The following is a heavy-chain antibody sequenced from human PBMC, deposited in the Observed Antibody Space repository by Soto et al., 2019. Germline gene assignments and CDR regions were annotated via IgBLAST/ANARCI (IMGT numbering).Heavy chain of an antibody. CDR1: GYTFTSYA. D-gene: IGHD3-22*01. V-gene: IGHV1-18*01. CDR2: ISAYNGNT. J-gene: IGHJ5*02. CDR3: ARSRRPMIVVVIGLDP. Sequence: ASVKVSCKASGYTFTSYAVGWVRQAPGQGLEWMGWISAYNGNTNYAQKLQGRVTMTTDTSTSTAYMELRNLRSDDTAVYYCARSRRPMIVVVIGLDPWGQGTLVTVSS.